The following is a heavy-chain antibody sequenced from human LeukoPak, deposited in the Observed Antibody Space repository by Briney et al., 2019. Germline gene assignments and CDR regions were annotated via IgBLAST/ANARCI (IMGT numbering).Heavy chain of an antibody. Sequence: ASVTVSCKASGYTFTSYGISWVRQAPGQGLEWMGWISAYNGNTNYAQKLQGRVTMTEDTSTDTAYMELSSLRSEDTAVYYCATMVYDSSSFDYWGQGTLVTVSS. V-gene: IGHV1-18*01. CDR2: ISAYNGNT. D-gene: IGHD3-22*01. J-gene: IGHJ4*02. CDR1: GYTFTSYG. CDR3: ATMVYDSSSFDY.